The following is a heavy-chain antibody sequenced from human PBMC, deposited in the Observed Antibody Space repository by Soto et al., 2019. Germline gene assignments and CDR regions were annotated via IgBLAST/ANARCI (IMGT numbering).Heavy chain of an antibody. CDR2: IYHSGST. CDR1: GGSISGGGYS. CDR3: ARGYFDWFGPVGVLVGWFDP. V-gene: IGHV4-30-2*01. D-gene: IGHD3-9*01. J-gene: IGHJ5*02. Sequence: TSETLSLTCAVSGGSISGGGYSWSWIRQPPGKGLEWIGYIYHSGSTYYNPSLKSRVTISVDRSKNQFSLKLSSVTAADTAVYYCARGYFDWFGPVGVLVGWFDPWGQGTLVTVSS.